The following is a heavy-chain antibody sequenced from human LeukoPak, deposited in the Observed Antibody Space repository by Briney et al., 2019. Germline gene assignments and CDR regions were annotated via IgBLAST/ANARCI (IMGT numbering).Heavy chain of an antibody. D-gene: IGHD3-22*01. Sequence: GASAKVSCKVSGYTLTELSMHWVRQAPGQGHEWMGGFDPEDGETIYAQKFQGRVTMTEDTSTDTAYMELSSLRSEDTAVYYCATAALYYYDSSGPFDYWGQGTLVTVSS. CDR1: GYTLTELS. CDR3: ATAALYYYDSSGPFDY. CDR2: FDPEDGET. J-gene: IGHJ4*02. V-gene: IGHV1-24*01.